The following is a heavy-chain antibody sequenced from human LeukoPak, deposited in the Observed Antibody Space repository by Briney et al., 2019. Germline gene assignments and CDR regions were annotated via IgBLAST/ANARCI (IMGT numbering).Heavy chain of an antibody. CDR1: GFTFSSYG. CDR3: AKDTEAVVATGNWFDP. V-gene: IGHV3-30*02. Sequence: GGSLRLSCAASGFTFSSYGMHWVRQAPGKGLEWVAFIRYDGGNKYYANSVKGRFTISRDNSKNTLYLQMNSLRAEDTAVYYCAKDTEAVVATGNWFDPWGQGTLVTVSS. J-gene: IGHJ5*02. D-gene: IGHD6-19*01. CDR2: IRYDGGNK.